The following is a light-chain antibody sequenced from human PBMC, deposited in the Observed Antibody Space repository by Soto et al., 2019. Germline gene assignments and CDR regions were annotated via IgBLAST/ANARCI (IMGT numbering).Light chain of an antibody. Sequence: QSALTQPPSASGSPGQSVTISCTGTSSHVGGYNYVSWYQQHPGKAPKLMIYEVSKPPSVVPDRFSGAKSGNSSSLTVSGRQDEDEADNDCRSDAGSYKLVVFCGETKRTV. CDR3: RSDAGSYKLVV. CDR2: EVS. V-gene: IGLV2-8*01. J-gene: IGLJ2*01. CDR1: SSHVGGYNY.